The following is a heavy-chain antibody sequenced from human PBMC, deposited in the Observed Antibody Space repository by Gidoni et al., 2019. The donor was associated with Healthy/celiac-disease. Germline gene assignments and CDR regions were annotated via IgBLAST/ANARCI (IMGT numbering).Heavy chain of an antibody. CDR3: ARDRGSGYSGYEGGYYFDY. CDR1: GYSISSGYY. V-gene: IGHV4-38-2*02. D-gene: IGHD5-12*01. Sequence: QVQLQESVPGLAKPSETLSLTCAVSGYSISSGYYWAWIRQPPGKGLAWIGSIYPSGSTCYNPSLKSRVTKSVDTSKNQFSLKLSSVTAADTAVYYCARDRGSGYSGYEGGYYFDYWGQGTLVTVSS. CDR2: IYPSGST. J-gene: IGHJ4*02.